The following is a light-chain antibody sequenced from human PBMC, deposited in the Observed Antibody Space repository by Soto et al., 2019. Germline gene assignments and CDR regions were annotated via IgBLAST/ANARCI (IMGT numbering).Light chain of an antibody. J-gene: IGLJ2*01. CDR1: SGHSSYA. Sequence: QSVLTQSRSASASLGASVKLTCTLSSGHSSYAIAWHQQQPEKGPRYLMKLNSDGSHSKGDGIPDRFSGSSSGAERYLTISSLQSEDEADYYCQTWGTGIQVFGGGTKLTVL. V-gene: IGLV4-69*01. CDR2: LNSDGSH. CDR3: QTWGTGIQV.